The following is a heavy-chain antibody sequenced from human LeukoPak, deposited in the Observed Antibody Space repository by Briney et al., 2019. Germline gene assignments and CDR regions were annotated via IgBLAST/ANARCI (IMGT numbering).Heavy chain of an antibody. CDR3: ARDLEWGYCSSTSCYTGFDP. V-gene: IGHV1-18*01. D-gene: IGHD2-2*02. J-gene: IGHJ5*02. CDR1: GYTFTSYG. Sequence: ASVKVSCKASGYTFTSYGISRVRQAPGQGLEWMGWISAYNGNTNYAQKLQGRVTMTTDTSTSTAYMELRSLRSDDTAVYYCARDLEWGYCSSTSCYTGFDPWGQGTLVTVFS. CDR2: ISAYNGNT.